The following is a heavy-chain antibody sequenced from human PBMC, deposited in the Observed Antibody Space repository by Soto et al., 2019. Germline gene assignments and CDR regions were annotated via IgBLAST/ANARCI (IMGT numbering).Heavy chain of an antibody. CDR1: GGTFSSYT. CDR3: ARVGYCSGGSCKQYYYYYMDV. V-gene: IGHV1-69*02. Sequence: QVQLVQSGAEVKKPGSSVKVSCKASGGTFSSYTISWVRQAPGQGLEWMGRIIPILGIANYAQKFQGRVTMTADKSTSTAYMELSSLRSEDTAVYYCARVGYCSGGSCKQYYYYYMDVWGKGTTVTVSS. J-gene: IGHJ6*03. CDR2: IIPILGIA. D-gene: IGHD2-15*01.